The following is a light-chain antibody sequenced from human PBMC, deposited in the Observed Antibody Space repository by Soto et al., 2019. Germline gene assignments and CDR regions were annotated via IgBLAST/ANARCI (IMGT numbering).Light chain of an antibody. CDR3: QQSYSTSPLN. Sequence: DIQMTQSPSSLSASVGARVTITCRASQSISYYLNWYQQKPAKAPKLLIYAASSLQSGVPSRFSGSAYGTDFTITISTLQPEDFETYYCQQSYSTSPLNFGGGTKVEI. CDR2: AAS. J-gene: IGKJ4*01. CDR1: QSISYY. V-gene: IGKV1-39*01.